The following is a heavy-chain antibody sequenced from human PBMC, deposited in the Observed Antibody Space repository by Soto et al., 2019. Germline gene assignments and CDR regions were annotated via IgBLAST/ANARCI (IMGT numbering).Heavy chain of an antibody. Sequence: ASVKVSCKASGYTFTSYAMHWVRQAPGQRLEWMGWINAGNGNTKYSQKFQGRVTITRDTSASTAYMELSSLRSEDTAVYYCARDVTWYIGMDVCGHGTTVTGSS. CDR2: INAGNGNT. CDR3: ARDVTWYIGMDV. CDR1: GYTFTSYA. D-gene: IGHD6-13*01. J-gene: IGHJ6*02. V-gene: IGHV1-3*01.